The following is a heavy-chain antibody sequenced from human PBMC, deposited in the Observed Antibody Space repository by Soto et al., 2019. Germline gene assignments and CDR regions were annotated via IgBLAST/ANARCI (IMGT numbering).Heavy chain of an antibody. V-gene: IGHV1-69*13. CDR3: ARCGGSYYYGMDV. J-gene: IGHJ6*02. CDR1: GGTFSSYA. D-gene: IGHD3-16*01. Sequence: SVKVSCKASGGTFSSYAISWVRQAPGQGLEWMGGIIPIFGTANYAQKFQGSVTITADESTSTAYMELSSLRSEDTAVYYCARCGGSYYYGMDVWGQGTTVTVSS. CDR2: IIPIFGTA.